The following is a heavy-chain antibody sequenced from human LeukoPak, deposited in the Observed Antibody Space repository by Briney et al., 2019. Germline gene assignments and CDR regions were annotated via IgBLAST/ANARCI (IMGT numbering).Heavy chain of an antibody. V-gene: IGHV3-23*01. J-gene: IGHJ4*02. D-gene: IGHD3-10*01. CDR2: ISGSGAST. CDR3: ARGRGSYSFDY. CDR1: GFTFSSYG. Sequence: PGGSLRLSCAASGFTFSSYGMSWVRQAPGKGLEWVSAISGSGASTYYADSVKGRFTISRDNSKNTLYLQMNSLRAEDTAVYYCARGRGSYSFDYWGQGTLVTVSS.